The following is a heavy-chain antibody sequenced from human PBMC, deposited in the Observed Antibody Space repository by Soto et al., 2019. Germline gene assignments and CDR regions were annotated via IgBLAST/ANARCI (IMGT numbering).Heavy chain of an antibody. CDR2: MNPNSGHT. Sequence: QVQLVQSRAEVKKPGASVKVSCKASGYTYTSHDINWMRQATGQGLEWMGWMNPNSGHTNYAQKFQGRVTMTRDTSISTAYMEFTNLRSEDTGIYYCASDMSTMWGQGTLITVSS. D-gene: IGHD2-2*01. CDR3: ASDMSTM. CDR1: GYTYTSHD. V-gene: IGHV1-8*01. J-gene: IGHJ4*02.